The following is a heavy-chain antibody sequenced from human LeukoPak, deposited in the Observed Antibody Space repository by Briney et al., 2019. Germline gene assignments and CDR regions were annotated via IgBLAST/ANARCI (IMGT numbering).Heavy chain of an antibody. Sequence: PSETLSLTCTVSGGSISSSSYYWGWIRQPPGKGLEWIGSIYYSGSTYYNPSLKSRVTISVDTSKNQFSLKLSSVTAADTAVYFCARDITDGRTFDIWGQGTMVTVSS. CDR1: GGSISSSSYY. V-gene: IGHV4-39*07. CDR3: ARDITDGRTFDI. CDR2: IYYSGST. J-gene: IGHJ3*02. D-gene: IGHD1-14*01.